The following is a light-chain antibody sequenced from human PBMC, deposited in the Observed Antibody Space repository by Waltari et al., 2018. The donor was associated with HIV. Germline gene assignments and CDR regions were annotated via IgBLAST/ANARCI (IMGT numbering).Light chain of an antibody. CDR2: NDN. V-gene: IGLV3-25*03. CDR3: QSADSSVTYEVV. CDR1: ALAEQF. J-gene: IGLJ3*02. Sequence: SFDLRQAPALSVSPGPTARITCPGDALAEQFCYWYQQKPGQAPVLVIYNDNERPSGIPQRFSGSSSGTTATLTISGVQAEDEADYYCQSADSSVTYEVVFGGGTKLTVL.